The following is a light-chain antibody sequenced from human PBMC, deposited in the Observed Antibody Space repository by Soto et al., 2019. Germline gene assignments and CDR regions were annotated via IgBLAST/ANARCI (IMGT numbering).Light chain of an antibody. CDR1: QSIARK. CDR3: QQYNNWPRT. CDR2: DTS. V-gene: IGKV3-15*01. Sequence: EVVLTQSPASLCVSPGERVTLSCRASQSIARKLAWYQQKPGQAPRLLIYDTSTRATRLPARFSGSGSGAEFTLTISSLQSEDFAVYYCQQYNNWPRTFGQGTKVDI. J-gene: IGKJ1*01.